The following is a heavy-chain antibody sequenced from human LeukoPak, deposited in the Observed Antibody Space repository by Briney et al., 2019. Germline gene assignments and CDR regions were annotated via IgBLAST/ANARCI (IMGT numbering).Heavy chain of an antibody. Sequence: GSLRLSCVASGFTVSSNYMSWVRQPPGKGLEWIGYISYSGNTDYNPSLKSRVTISIDTSKNQFSLNLSSVTAADTAVYYCARAPTLYYFDYWGQGTMVTVSS. CDR3: ARAPTLYYFDY. V-gene: IGHV4-59*02. CDR1: GFTVSSNY. CDR2: ISYSGNT. J-gene: IGHJ4*02.